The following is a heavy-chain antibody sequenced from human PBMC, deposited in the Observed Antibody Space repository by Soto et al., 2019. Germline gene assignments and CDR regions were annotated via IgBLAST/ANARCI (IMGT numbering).Heavy chain of an antibody. CDR2: ISSSGSKT. V-gene: IGHV3-48*03. J-gene: IGHJ5*02. CDR1: GFTFRNFE. CDR3: ARDSIAAPNWFDP. D-gene: IGHD2-21*01. Sequence: EVQLVESGGDLVQPGGSLRLSCAASGFTFRNFEMNWVRQAPGKGLEWISYISSSGSKTYYAKSVEGRFTISRDNTKDSLFLQINSLSADDTGVYYCARDSIAAPNWFDPWGQGTLVIVSS.